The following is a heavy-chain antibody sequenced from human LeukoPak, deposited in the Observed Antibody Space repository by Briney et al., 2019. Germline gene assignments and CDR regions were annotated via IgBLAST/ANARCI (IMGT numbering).Heavy chain of an antibody. V-gene: IGHV4-59*01. CDR3: ARVSVVYGMDV. J-gene: IGHJ6*02. Sequence: PSETLSLTCTVSGGSINDYYWSWIRQPPGKGLEWIGYMYYTGNTNYNPSLKSRVTMSVDTSKTRFFLKLTSVTAADTALYYCARVSVVYGMDVWGQGTAVTVSS. CDR2: MYYTGNT. CDR1: GGSINDYY.